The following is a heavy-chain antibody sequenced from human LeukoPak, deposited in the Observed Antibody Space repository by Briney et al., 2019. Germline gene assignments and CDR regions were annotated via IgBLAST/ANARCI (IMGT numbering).Heavy chain of an antibody. CDR2: ISTSGSEV. CDR3: ANSTIHYDFWSGSSPRGPFDP. J-gene: IGHJ5*02. D-gene: IGHD3-3*01. Sequence: NPGGSLRLSCAVSGFTFSGYSMNWVRQAPGKGLEWVSSISTSGSEVYYADSVKGRFTISRDNAKTSLYLQMNSLRAEDTAVYYCANSTIHYDFWSGSSPRGPFDPWGQGTLVTVSS. CDR1: GFTFSGYS. V-gene: IGHV3-21*01.